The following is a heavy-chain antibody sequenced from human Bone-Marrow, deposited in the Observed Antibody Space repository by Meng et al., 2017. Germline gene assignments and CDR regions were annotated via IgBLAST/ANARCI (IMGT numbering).Heavy chain of an antibody. CDR3: ARRLETHCSSTSCYVGGPYWYFDL. D-gene: IGHD2-2*01. Sequence: QVQLQESGPGLVKPSQTLSLTCTVSGGSISSGDYYWSWIRQPPGKGLEWIGYIYYSGSTSYNPSLKSRVTISVDTSKNQFSLKLSSVTAADTAVYYCARRLETHCSSTSCYVGGPYWYFDLWGRGTLVTVSS. J-gene: IGHJ2*01. V-gene: IGHV4-30-4*01. CDR1: GGSISSGDYY. CDR2: IYYSGST.